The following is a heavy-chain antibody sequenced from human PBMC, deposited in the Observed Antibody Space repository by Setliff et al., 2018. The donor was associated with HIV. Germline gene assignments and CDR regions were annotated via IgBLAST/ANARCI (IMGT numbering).Heavy chain of an antibody. J-gene: IGHJ4*02. V-gene: IGHV7-4-1*02. CDR2: INTNTGNP. D-gene: IGHD3-3*01. Sequence: ASVKVSCKASGYTFTTYSINWVRQAPGQGLEWMGWINTNTGNPTYAQAFTGRFVFSLDTSVSTAYLQISSLKAEDTAVYYCARGTRYNFWNIYYIPHEDFDYWGQGTLVTVSS. CDR3: ARGTRYNFWNIYYIPHEDFDY. CDR1: GYTFTTYS.